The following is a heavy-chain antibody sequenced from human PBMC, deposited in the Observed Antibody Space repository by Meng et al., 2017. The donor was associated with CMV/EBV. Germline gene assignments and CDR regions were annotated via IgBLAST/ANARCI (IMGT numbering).Heavy chain of an antibody. D-gene: IGHD3-3*01. V-gene: IGHV1-18*01. J-gene: IGHJ6*02. CDR1: GYTFTSYG. Sequence: ASVKVSCKASGYTFTSYGISWVRQAPGQGLEWMGWISAYNGNTNYAQKLQGRVTMTTDTSTSTAYMELRSLRSDDTAVYYCARDYYDFWGGYYRALGTYYTYGMDVWGQGTTVTVSS. CDR2: ISAYNGNT. CDR3: ARDYYDFWGGYYRALGTYYTYGMDV.